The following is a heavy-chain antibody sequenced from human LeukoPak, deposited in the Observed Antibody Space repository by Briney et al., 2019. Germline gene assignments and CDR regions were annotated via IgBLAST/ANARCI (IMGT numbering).Heavy chain of an antibody. CDR3: ARGQRSGVTIFGVVIVFWFDP. Sequence: SETLSLTCTVSGGSISSYYWSWIRQPPGKGLEWIGYIYYSGSTNYNPSLKSRVTISVDTSKNQFSLKLSSVTAADTAVYYCARGQRSGVTIFGVVIVFWFDPWGQGTLVTVSS. V-gene: IGHV4-59*12. D-gene: IGHD3-3*01. J-gene: IGHJ5*02. CDR2: IYYSGST. CDR1: GGSISSYY.